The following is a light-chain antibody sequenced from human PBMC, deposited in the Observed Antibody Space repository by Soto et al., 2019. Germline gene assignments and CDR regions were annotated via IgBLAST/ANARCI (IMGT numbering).Light chain of an antibody. Sequence: DIQMTQSPSSLSASVGDRVTITCRASQSISSYLNWYQQKPGKAPKLLIYAAFSLQSGVPSRFSGSGSGTDFTLIISSPQPEDFATYYCQQSYSTPPWTFGQGTKVEIK. J-gene: IGKJ1*01. CDR3: QQSYSTPPWT. CDR1: QSISSY. V-gene: IGKV1-39*01. CDR2: AAF.